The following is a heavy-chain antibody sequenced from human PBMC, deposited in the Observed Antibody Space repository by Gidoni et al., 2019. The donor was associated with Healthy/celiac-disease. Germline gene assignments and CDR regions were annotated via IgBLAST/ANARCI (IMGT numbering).Heavy chain of an antibody. J-gene: IGHJ5*02. D-gene: IGHD4-17*01. CDR1: GFTFSSCA. CDR2: ISYDGSNK. CDR3: ARRLSDSGDYLVFPQESNRYNWFDP. Sequence: QVQLVESGGGVVQPGRSLRLSCAASGFTFSSCAMHWVRQAPGKGLEWVAVISYDGSNKYYADSVKGRFTISRDNSKNTLYLQMNSLRAEDTAVYYCARRLSDSGDYLVFPQESNRYNWFDPWGQGTLVTVSS. V-gene: IGHV3-30-3*01.